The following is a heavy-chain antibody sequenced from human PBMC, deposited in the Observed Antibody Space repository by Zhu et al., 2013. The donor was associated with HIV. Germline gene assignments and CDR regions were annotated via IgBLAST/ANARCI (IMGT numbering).Heavy chain of an antibody. V-gene: IGHV3-74*01. J-gene: IGHJ3*02. CDR1: RFTFSNYW. CDR2: IKSDGSIT. D-gene: IGHD3-16*01. Sequence: EVQLVESGGGLVQPGGSLRLSCAASRFTFSNYWMSWVRQAPGKGLVWVSRIKSDGSITGYADSVKGRFTISRDNAKNTLYLQMNSLRVEDTAVYYCVKGLQEEPDAFDIWGQGTMVTVSS. CDR3: VKGLQEEPDAFDI.